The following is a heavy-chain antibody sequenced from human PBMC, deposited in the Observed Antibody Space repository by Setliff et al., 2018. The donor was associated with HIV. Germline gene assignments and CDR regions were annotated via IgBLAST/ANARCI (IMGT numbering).Heavy chain of an antibody. CDR1: RYTFTNYD. V-gene: IGHV1-18*01. CDR3: ARVGGCGGVSYAYYYMDV. CDR2: ISNYSGNT. Sequence: ASVQVSCKASRYTFTNYDISWVRQAPGQGLGWMGWISNYSGNTNYAQKLQGSVTMTTDTSTSTAYMELRSLRSDDTAVYYCARVGGCGGVSYAYYYMDVWCEGTTGNVSS. J-gene: IGHJ6*03. D-gene: IGHD3-16*01.